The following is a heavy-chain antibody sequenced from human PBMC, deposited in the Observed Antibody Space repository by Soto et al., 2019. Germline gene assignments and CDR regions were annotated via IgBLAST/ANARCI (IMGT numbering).Heavy chain of an antibody. Sequence: EVHLLESGGDWVQPGGSLRLSCAASGFTLGDSAMSWVRQAPGKGLEWVSTITGGYDDTKYPDSVRGRFTISRDNSKKMLYLQMSSLTVDDTARYYCAKRMAAAGLFESWGQGTLVTVAS. D-gene: IGHD6-13*01. CDR3: AKRMAAAGLFES. CDR2: ITGGYDDT. V-gene: IGHV3-23*01. CDR1: GFTLGDSA. J-gene: IGHJ4*02.